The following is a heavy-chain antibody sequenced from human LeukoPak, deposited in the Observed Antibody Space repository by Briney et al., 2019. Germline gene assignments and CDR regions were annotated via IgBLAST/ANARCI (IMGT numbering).Heavy chain of an antibody. J-gene: IGHJ3*02. CDR1: GFTFSSYA. V-gene: IGHV3-23*01. Sequence: GGSLRLSCAASGFTFSSYAMSWVRQAPGKGLEWVSAISGSGGSTYYADSVKGRFTISRDNSKNTLYLQMNSLRAEDTAVYYCAKEGITIFGVAHDAFDIWGQGTMVTVSS. D-gene: IGHD3-3*01. CDR2: ISGSGGST. CDR3: AKEGITIFGVAHDAFDI.